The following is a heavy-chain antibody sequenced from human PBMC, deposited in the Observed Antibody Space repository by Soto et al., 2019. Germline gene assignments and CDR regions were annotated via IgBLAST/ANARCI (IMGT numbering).Heavy chain of an antibody. CDR3: AREGYYDSSGYALYYYYGMDV. J-gene: IGHJ6*02. V-gene: IGHV1-18*04. CDR1: GYTFTSYG. D-gene: IGHD3-22*01. CDR2: ISAYNGNT. Sequence: QVQLVQSGAEVKKPGASVKVSCKASGYTFTSYGISWVRQAPGQGLEWMGWISAYNGNTNSAQKLQGRVTMTTDTSTSTAYMELRSLRSDDTAVYYCAREGYYDSSGYALYYYYGMDVWGQGTTVTVSS.